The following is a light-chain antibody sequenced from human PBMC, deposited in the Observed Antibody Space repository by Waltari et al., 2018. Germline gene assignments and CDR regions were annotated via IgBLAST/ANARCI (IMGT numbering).Light chain of an antibody. J-gene: IGKJ2*01. Sequence: EIVMTQSPATLSVSPGERATLSCRASQSVSSNLAWYHQKPGQAPRLLIYGASTRATGSPASFSGSGSGTECTLTISSLQSEDFAVYYCQQYNNWPPYTFGQGTKLEIK. CDR2: GAS. CDR1: QSVSSN. V-gene: IGKV3-15*01. CDR3: QQYNNWPPYT.